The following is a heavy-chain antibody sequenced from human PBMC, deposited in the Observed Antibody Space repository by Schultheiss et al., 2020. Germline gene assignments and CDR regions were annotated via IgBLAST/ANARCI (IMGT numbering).Heavy chain of an antibody. Sequence: GGSLRLSCAASVFTFSDYYMSWIRQAPGKGLEWVSYISSSGSTIYYEDSVKGRFTISRDNAKNSLYLQMNSLRAEDTAVYYCARDKRYYDYVWGSYRPYYGMDVWGQGTTVTVS. D-gene: IGHD3-16*02. CDR1: VFTFSDYY. CDR3: ARDKRYYDYVWGSYRPYYGMDV. CDR2: ISSSGSTI. J-gene: IGHJ6*02. V-gene: IGHV3-11*01.